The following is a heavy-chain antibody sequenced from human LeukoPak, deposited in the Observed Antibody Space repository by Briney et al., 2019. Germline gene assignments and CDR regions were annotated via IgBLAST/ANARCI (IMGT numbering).Heavy chain of an antibody. CDR3: ARDDSSGWTDY. D-gene: IGHD6-19*01. CDR1: RFTLTSYC. CDR2: IKQDGSEK. J-gene: IGHJ4*02. Sequence: GGSLTLSCASSRFTLTSYCMRWAPQAPSTGPDMVPIIKQDGSEKYYVDPVQGRFTMSRNNAKNALDLQMNSLRAEDTAAYYCARDDSSGWTDYRGQGTLVTVSS. V-gene: IGHV3-7*01.